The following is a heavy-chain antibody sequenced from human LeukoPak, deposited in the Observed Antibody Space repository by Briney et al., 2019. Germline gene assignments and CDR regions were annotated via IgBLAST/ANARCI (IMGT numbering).Heavy chain of an antibody. CDR1: GYTFTSYA. J-gene: IGHJ4*02. V-gene: IGHV1-3*01. D-gene: IGHD3-22*01. Sequence: GASVKVSCTASGYTFTSYAMHWVRQAPGQRLEWMGWINAGNGNTKYSQKFQGRVTITRDTSASTAYMELSSLRSEDTAVYYCAGGTYYYDSSGYYYWGQGTLVTASS. CDR2: INAGNGNT. CDR3: AGGTYYYDSSGYYY.